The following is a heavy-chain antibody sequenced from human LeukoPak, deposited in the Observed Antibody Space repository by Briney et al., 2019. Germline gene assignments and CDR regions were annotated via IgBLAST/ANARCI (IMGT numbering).Heavy chain of an antibody. CDR1: GGSFSGYY. D-gene: IGHD2-2*03. V-gene: IGHV4-34*01. CDR3: ARGTVDIVVVPAASPPPRSCYYGMDV. CDR2: INHSGST. Sequence: PSETLSLTCAVYGGSFSGYYWSWIRQPPGKGLEWIGEINHSGSTNYNPSLKSRVTISVDTSKNQFSLKLSSVTAADTAVYYCARGTVDIVVVPAASPPPRSCYYGMDVWGQGTTVTVSS. J-gene: IGHJ6*02.